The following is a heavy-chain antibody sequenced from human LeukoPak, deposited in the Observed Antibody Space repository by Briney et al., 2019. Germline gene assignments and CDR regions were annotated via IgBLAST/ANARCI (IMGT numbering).Heavy chain of an antibody. J-gene: IGHJ4*02. CDR1: GYTFTSYG. Sequence: ASVKVSFKASGYTFTSYGISWVRQAPGQGREWMGWISAYNGNTNYAQKLQGRVTMTTDTSTSTAYMELRSLRSDDTAVYYCASHDYGDFAFEYWGQGTLVIVSS. D-gene: IGHD4-17*01. CDR2: ISAYNGNT. V-gene: IGHV1-18*01. CDR3: ASHDYGDFAFEY.